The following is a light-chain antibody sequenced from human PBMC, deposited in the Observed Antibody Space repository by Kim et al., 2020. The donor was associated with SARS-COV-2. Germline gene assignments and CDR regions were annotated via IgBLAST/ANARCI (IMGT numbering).Light chain of an antibody. CDR2: AAS. Sequence: ASVGDRVTITCRASQGISSYLDWYQQKPGQAPKLLIHAASTLQTGVPSRFSGSGSGTEFTLTISSLQPEDFATYYCQRLNSYPLTFGGGTKVEIK. V-gene: IGKV1-9*01. J-gene: IGKJ4*01. CDR3: QRLNSYPLT. CDR1: QGISSY.